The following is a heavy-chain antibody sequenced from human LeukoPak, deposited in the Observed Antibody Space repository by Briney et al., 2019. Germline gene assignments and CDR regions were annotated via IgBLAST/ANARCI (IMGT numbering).Heavy chain of an antibody. CDR3: ARDSAPGDTYGLLGIDS. J-gene: IGHJ4*02. CDR2: ISPSGGST. Sequence: ASVKVSCKAFGYTFTSNYMHWVRQAPGQGPEWMGVISPSGGSTTYAQKFQGRVTLTRDTSISTAYMELSRLRSDDTAVYYCARDSAPGDTYGLLGIDSWGQGTLVTVSS. D-gene: IGHD5-18*01. CDR1: GYTFTSNY. V-gene: IGHV1-46*01.